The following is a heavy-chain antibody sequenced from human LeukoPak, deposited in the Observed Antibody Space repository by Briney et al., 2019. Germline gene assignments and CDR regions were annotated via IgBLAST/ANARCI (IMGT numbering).Heavy chain of an antibody. V-gene: IGHV1-2*02. CDR1: GYTFTGYY. CDR2: IDPNSGGT. CDR3: ARDRGWFGGPLGGDFDF. D-gene: IGHD3-10*01. J-gene: IGHJ4*02. Sequence: ASVKVSCKASGYTFTGYYMHWVRQAPGQGLEWMGWIDPNSGGTNYAQKFQGRVTMTRDTSISTAYMELSRLRSDDTAVYYCARDRGWFGGPLGGDFDFWGQGTLVTVSS.